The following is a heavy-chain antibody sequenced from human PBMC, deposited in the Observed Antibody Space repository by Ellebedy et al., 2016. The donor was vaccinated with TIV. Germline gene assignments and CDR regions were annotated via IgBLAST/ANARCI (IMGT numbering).Heavy chain of an antibody. CDR1: GFTLTNSA. CDR3: SAHPTY. Sequence: AASVKVSCTASGFTLTNSAIQWVRQPRGHRPEWIGWIAVGGDKTHYAQKFQARVTITRDMSTSTAYMELSSLRSDDTARNCCSAHPTYWGQGTLVTVSS. V-gene: IGHV1-58*02. CDR2: IAVGGDKT. J-gene: IGHJ4*02.